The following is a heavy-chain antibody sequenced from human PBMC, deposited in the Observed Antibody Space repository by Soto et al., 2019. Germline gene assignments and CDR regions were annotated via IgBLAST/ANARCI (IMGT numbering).Heavy chain of an antibody. Sequence: EVQLVETGGGLIQPGGSLRLSCAASGVTVSNNYMSWVRQAPGKGLEWVSPIYSGGSTYYTDSVKGRFTTSRDNSKNRLYLQLHGLRAEDTAVYYCATDSSLDYWGQGNVVTVSS. D-gene: IGHD6-13*01. V-gene: IGHV3-53*02. J-gene: IGHJ4*02. CDR1: GVTVSNNY. CDR2: IYSGGST. CDR3: ATDSSLDY.